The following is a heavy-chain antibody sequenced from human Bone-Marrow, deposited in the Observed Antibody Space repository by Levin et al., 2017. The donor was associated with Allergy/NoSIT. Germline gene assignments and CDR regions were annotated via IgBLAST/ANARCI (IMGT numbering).Heavy chain of an antibody. CDR3: ARGGSGSNDS. V-gene: IGHV1-2*02. J-gene: IGHJ4*02. Sequence: PGESLKISCTISGYTFSDYYIHWVRQAPGQGLEWMGWINPKRGDTNFAQKFHGRVVLSRNTSISTAYMELGRLRSDDTALYYCARGGSGSNDSWGQGTLVTVSS. D-gene: IGHD1-26*01. CDR1: GYTFSDYY. CDR2: INPKRGDT.